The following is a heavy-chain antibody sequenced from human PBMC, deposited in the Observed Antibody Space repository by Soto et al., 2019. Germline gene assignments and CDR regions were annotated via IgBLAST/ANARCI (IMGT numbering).Heavy chain of an antibody. J-gene: IGHJ4*02. CDR3: AKDHRGYVGSADY. CDR1: GFTFSSYA. V-gene: IGHV3-23*01. Sequence: EVQLLESGGGLVQPGGSPRLSCAASGFTFSSYAMSWVRQAPGKGLEWVSAISGSGGSTYYADSVKGRFTISRDNSKNTLYLQMNSLRAEDTAVYYCAKDHRGYVGSADYWGQGTLVTVSS. D-gene: IGHD1-1*01. CDR2: ISGSGGST.